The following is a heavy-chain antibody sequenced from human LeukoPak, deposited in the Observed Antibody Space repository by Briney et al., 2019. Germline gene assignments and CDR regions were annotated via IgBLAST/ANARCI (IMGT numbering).Heavy chain of an antibody. D-gene: IGHD3-22*01. J-gene: IGHJ4*02. V-gene: IGHV1-18*01. Sequence: ASVKVSCKASGYSFTSYGISWVRQAPGQGLEWMGWVSNYKGHTKYAQKFQDRVSMTTDISTNTAYMELRSLRSDDTAVYYCARVGTYYYDSSGLDWGQGTLVTVSS. CDR2: VSNYKGHT. CDR3: ARVGTYYYDSSGLD. CDR1: GYSFTSYG.